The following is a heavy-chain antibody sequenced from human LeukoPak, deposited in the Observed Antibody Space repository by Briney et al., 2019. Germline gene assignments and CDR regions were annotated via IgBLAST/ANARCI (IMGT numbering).Heavy chain of an antibody. D-gene: IGHD1-26*01. CDR2: TSAYNGNT. CDR3: ARAYTDGSYYGY. J-gene: IGHJ4*02. CDR1: GYTFTSYG. V-gene: IGHV1-18*01. Sequence: GASVKVSCKASGYTFTSYGISWVRQAPGQGLEWMGWTSAYNGNTNYAQKLQGRVTMTTDTSTSTAYMELRSLRSDDTAVYFCARAYTDGSYYGYWGQGTLVTVSS.